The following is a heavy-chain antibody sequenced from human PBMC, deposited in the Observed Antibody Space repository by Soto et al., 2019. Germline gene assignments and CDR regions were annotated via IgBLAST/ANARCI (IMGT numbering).Heavy chain of an antibody. Sequence: GGALRLSCADSGFIFSSYSMNWVRRAPGKGLEWVSYITDTGSRTDYADSVKGRFTISRDNAKNSLYLQMNSLRAEDTAVYYCATDRSWAFGHWGQGALVTVSS. CDR2: ITDTGSRT. J-gene: IGHJ4*02. CDR1: GFIFSSYS. D-gene: IGHD1-26*01. CDR3: ATDRSWAFGH. V-gene: IGHV3-48*01.